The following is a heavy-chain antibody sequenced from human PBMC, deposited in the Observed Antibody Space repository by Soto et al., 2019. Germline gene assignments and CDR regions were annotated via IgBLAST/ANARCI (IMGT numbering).Heavy chain of an antibody. CDR1: GGSISSGDYY. V-gene: IGHV4-30-4*01. J-gene: IGHJ1*01. CDR3: ARNAFDCSRGSCYSGYLQH. CDR2: IYYSGST. D-gene: IGHD2-15*01. Sequence: SETLSLTCTVSGGSISSGDYYWSWIRQPPGKGLEWIGYIYYSGSTYYNPSLKSRVTISVDTSKNQFSLKLSSVTAADTAVYYCARNAFDCSRGSCYSGYLQHWGQGTLVTVSS.